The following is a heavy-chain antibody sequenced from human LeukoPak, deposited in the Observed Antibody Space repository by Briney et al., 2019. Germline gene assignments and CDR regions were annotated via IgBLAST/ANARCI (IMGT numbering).Heavy chain of an antibody. Sequence: GGSLRLSCAASGFTFSSYAMSWVRQAPGKGLEWVSAISGSGSSTYYADSVKGRFTVSRDNSKNTLYLQMNSLRAEDTAVYHCAKEGSSSWTYYFDWWGQGTLVTVSS. V-gene: IGHV3-23*01. J-gene: IGHJ4*02. CDR3: AKEGSSSWTYYFDW. CDR2: ISGSGSST. CDR1: GFTFSSYA. D-gene: IGHD6-13*01.